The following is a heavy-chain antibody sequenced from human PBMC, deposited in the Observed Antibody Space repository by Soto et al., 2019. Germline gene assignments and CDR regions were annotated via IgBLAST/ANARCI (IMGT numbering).Heavy chain of an antibody. CDR3: ARAGQDCSGGSCLQFWFDP. Sequence: PWETLSLTCTVSGGSVSSGSYYWSWIRQPPGKGLEWIGYIYYSGSTNYNPSLKSRVTISVDTSKNQFSLKLSSVTAADTAVYYCARAGQDCSGGSCLQFWFDPWGQGTLVTVS. V-gene: IGHV4-61*01. D-gene: IGHD2-15*01. CDR1: GGSVSSGSYY. CDR2: IYYSGST. J-gene: IGHJ5*02.